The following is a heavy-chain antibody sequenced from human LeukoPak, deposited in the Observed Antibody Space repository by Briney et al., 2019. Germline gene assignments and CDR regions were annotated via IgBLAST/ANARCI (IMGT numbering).Heavy chain of an antibody. CDR2: INHSGST. Sequence: SETLSLTCAVYGGSFSGYYWSWIRQPPGKGLEWIGEINHSGSTNYNPSLKSRVTISVDTSKNQFSLKLSSVTAADTAVYYCARGREYCSSTSCPGPFDYWGQGTLVTVSS. J-gene: IGHJ4*02. V-gene: IGHV4-34*01. D-gene: IGHD2-2*01. CDR3: ARGREYCSSTSCPGPFDY. CDR1: GGSFSGYY.